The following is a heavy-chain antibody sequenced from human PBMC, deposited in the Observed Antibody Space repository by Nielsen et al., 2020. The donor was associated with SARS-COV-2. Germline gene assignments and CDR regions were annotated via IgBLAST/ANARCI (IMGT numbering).Heavy chain of an antibody. CDR2: ISSSGSTI. V-gene: IGHV3-11*04. J-gene: IGHJ5*02. CDR1: GFTFSDYY. CDR3: ARFHIVATICWFDP. Sequence: GESLKISCAASGFTFSDYYMSWIRQAPGKGLEWVSYISSSGSTIYYADSVKGRFTISRDNAKNSLYLQMSSLRAEDTAVYYCARFHIVATICWFDPWGQGTLVTVSS. D-gene: IGHD5-12*01.